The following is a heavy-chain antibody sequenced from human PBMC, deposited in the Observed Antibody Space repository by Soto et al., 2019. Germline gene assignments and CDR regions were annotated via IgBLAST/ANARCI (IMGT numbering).Heavy chain of an antibody. CDR1: GFSLSTSGVG. Sequence: QITLKESGPTLVKPTQTLTLTCTFSGFSLSTSGVGVGWIRQPPGKALEWLALIYWDDDKRYSPSLKSRLTITKDTSKNQVVLTMTNMDPVDTATYYCAHLVGKRYCSGGSCYSWGDYGDYVLLEFDYWGQGTLVTVSS. D-gene: IGHD2-15*01. CDR3: AHLVGKRYCSGGSCYSWGDYGDYVLLEFDY. CDR2: IYWDDDK. V-gene: IGHV2-5*02. J-gene: IGHJ4*02.